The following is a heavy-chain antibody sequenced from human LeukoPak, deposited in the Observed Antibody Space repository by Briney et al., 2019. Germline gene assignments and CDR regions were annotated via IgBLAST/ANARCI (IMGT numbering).Heavy chain of an antibody. V-gene: IGHV4-30-4*08. J-gene: IGHJ6*03. CDR3: ARQHDSYYYYYIDV. Sequence: SQTLSLTCTVSGGSISSGDYYWSWIRQPPGKGLEWIGYIYYSGSTYYNPSLKSRVTISVDTSKNQFSLKLSFVTAADTAVYYCARQHDSYYYYYIDVWGSGTTVTVSS. CDR1: GGSISSGDYY. CDR2: IYYSGST.